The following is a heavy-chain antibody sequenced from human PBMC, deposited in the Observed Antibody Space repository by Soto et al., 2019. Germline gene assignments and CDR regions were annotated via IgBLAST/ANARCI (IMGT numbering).Heavy chain of an antibody. J-gene: IGHJ4*02. D-gene: IGHD4-17*01. V-gene: IGHV1-18*01. CDR2: MNSNSGKT. Sequence: QVQLVQSGAEVKKPGASVKVSCKPSGYSYTTFGISWVRQAPGQGLEWMGWMNSNSGKTDYAQKFQGRVTMTTDTFTMTAYMDLRSLTSDDTAVYFCVRYRLTVTGTKCFDYWGQGTLVTVSS. CDR3: VRYRLTVTGTKCFDY. CDR1: GYSYTTFG.